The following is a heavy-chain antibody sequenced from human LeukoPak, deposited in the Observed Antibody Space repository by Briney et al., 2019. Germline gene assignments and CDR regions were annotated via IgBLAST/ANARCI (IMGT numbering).Heavy chain of an antibody. D-gene: IGHD3-10*01. J-gene: IGHJ4*02. Sequence: GGSLRLSCAASGFTFSSYWMYWVRQAPGKGLVWVSRINSDGSSTSYADSVKGRFTISSDNAKNTLYLQMNSLRAEDTAVYYCARVSGSSYFDYWGQGTAVIVSS. CDR1: GFTFSSYW. V-gene: IGHV3-74*01. CDR2: INSDGSST. CDR3: ARVSGSSYFDY.